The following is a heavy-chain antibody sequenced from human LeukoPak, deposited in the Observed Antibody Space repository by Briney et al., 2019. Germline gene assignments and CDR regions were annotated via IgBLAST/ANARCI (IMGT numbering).Heavy chain of an antibody. D-gene: IGHD3-16*01. CDR1: GGSFSGYY. CDR2: INHSGST. CDR3: ARHGSVGVXYFDY. Sequence: PSETLSLTCAVYGGSFSGYYWSWIRQPPGKGLEWIGEINHSGSTNYNPSLKSRVTISVDTSKNQFSLKLSSVTAADTAVYHCARHGSVGVXYFDYWGQGTLVTVSS. V-gene: IGHV4-34*01. J-gene: IGHJ4*02.